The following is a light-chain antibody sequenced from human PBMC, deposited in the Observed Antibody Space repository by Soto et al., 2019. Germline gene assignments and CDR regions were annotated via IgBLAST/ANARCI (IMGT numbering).Light chain of an antibody. Sequence: QSVLTQPPSASGTPGQRVTISCSGSASNIGSKTVDWYQHLPGTAPKLLIHRTFQRPSGVPARFSGSKSDTSASLAISGLQSEDEADYYCAAWDDTLDEYVXGTGTKVTVL. CDR1: ASNIGSKT. V-gene: IGLV1-44*01. CDR2: RTF. CDR3: AAWDDTLDEYV. J-gene: IGLJ1*01.